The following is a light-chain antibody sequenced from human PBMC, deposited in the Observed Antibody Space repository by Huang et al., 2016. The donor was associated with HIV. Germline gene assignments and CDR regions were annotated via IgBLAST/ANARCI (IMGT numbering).Light chain of an antibody. CDR1: QSGSRY. CDR3: QQRSNWPPIT. Sequence: EIVLTQSPATLFLSPGERATLSCRASQSGSRYLAWYQQKPGQAPRLLIYDAANRATGIPARFSGSGSGTDFTLTISSLEPEDFAVYYCQQRSNWPPITFGQGTRLEIK. J-gene: IGKJ5*01. CDR2: DAA. V-gene: IGKV3-11*01.